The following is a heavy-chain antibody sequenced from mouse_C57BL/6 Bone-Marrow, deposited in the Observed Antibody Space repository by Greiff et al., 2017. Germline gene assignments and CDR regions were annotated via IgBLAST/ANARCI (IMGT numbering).Heavy chain of an antibody. CDR3: ARGPITTVVAGDYFDY. V-gene: IGHV5-16*01. D-gene: IGHD1-1*01. CDR1: GFTFSDYY. Sequence: EVKLVESEGGLVQPGSSMKLSCTASGFTFSDYYMAWVRQVPEKGLEWVANINYDGSSTYYLDSLKSRFIISRDNAKNILYLQMSSLKSEDTATYYCARGPITTVVAGDYFDYWGQGTTLTVSS. J-gene: IGHJ2*01. CDR2: INYDGSST.